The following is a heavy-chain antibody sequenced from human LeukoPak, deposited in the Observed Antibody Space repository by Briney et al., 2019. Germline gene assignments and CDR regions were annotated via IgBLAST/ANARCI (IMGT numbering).Heavy chain of an antibody. Sequence: SETLSLTCIVSGGSLSRYYWSWIRQPPGKGLEWIGRISTSGSTTYNPSLKSRVTMSVDTSKNQFSLSLRSVTAADTAVYYCARDDRVEGGENWFDPWGRGTLVIVSS. CDR2: ISTSGST. J-gene: IGHJ5*02. V-gene: IGHV4-4*07. CDR3: ARDDRVEGGENWFDP. D-gene: IGHD3-10*01. CDR1: GGSLSRYY.